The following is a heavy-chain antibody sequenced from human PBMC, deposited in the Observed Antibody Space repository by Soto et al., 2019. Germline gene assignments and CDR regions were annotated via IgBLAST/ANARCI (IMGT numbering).Heavy chain of an antibody. CDR1: GFTFGVYW. Sequence: EVQLEESGGGLVQPGGSLRLSCAASGFTFGVYWMSWVRQAPGKGLAWLGTIKWDASEKKYVDSVKGRFTISRDNAKNSLYLQMDSLRAEDPAVYYCATDSGYGSGTSVNHYVDYWGHGTLVTASS. CDR2: IKWDASEK. D-gene: IGHD3-10*01. CDR3: ATDSGYGSGTSVNHYVDY. J-gene: IGHJ4*01. V-gene: IGHV3-7*01.